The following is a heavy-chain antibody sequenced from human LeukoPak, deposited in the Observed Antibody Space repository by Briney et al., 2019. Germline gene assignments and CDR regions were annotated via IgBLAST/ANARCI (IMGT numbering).Heavy chain of an antibody. V-gene: IGHV4-30-4*01. J-gene: IGHJ4*02. CDR3: ARNYYESRGGLDY. D-gene: IGHD3-22*01. CDR1: GGSISSCDYY. CDR2: IYYSGST. Sequence: SETLSLTCTVSGGSISSCDYYWRWIRQPPGKGLVWIGYIYYSGSTYYHPSLKSRVTISVDTSKNEFSLKLTSVTAADTAVYYCARNYYESRGGLDYWGQGTLVTVSS.